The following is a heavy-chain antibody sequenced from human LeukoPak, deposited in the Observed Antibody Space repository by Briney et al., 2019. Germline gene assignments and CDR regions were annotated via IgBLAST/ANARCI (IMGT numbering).Heavy chain of an antibody. Sequence: SETLSLTCAVSGGSISSSNWWSWVRQPPGKGLEWIGEIYHSGSTNYNPSLKSRVTISVDKSKNQFSLKLSSVTAADTAVYYCARQNPRYCSGGSCYPNFDYWGQGTLVTVSS. CDR3: ARQNPRYCSGGSCYPNFDY. V-gene: IGHV4-4*02. CDR1: GGSISSSNW. D-gene: IGHD2-15*01. J-gene: IGHJ4*02. CDR2: IYHSGST.